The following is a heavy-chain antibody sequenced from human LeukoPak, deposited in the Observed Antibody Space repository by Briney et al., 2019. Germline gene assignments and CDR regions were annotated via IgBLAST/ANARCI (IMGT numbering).Heavy chain of an antibody. CDR2: IYSGGRT. D-gene: IGHD6-13*01. CDR1: GFTVGNNY. V-gene: IGHV3-53*01. CDR3: ARDGAAAASGTWG. Sequence: GGSLRLSCAASGFTVGNNYMNWVRQAPGKGLAWISLIYSGGRTHYADSVKGRFTISRDNSKNKFYIEMGDLRAEASVLYYCARDGAAAASGTWGWGQGTLVTVSS. J-gene: IGHJ4*02.